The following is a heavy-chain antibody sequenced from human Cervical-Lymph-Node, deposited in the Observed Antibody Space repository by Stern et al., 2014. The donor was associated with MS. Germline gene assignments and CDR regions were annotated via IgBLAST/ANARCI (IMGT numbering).Heavy chain of an antibody. V-gene: IGHV1-18*01. CDR3: ARDSGYSSSWYPWYFDY. CDR2: ISAYNGNT. CDR1: GYTFTSYG. D-gene: IGHD6-13*01. J-gene: IGHJ4*02. Sequence: QMQLVQSGAEVKKPGASVKVSCKASGYTFTSYGISWVRQAPGQGLEWMGWISAYNGNTNYAQKLQGRGTMTTDTSTSTAYMELRSLRSDDTAVYYCARDSGYSSSWYPWYFDYWGQGTLVTVSS.